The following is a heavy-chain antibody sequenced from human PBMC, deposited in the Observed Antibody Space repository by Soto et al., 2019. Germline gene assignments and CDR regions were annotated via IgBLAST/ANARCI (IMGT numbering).Heavy chain of an antibody. CDR2: IWYDGGNK. D-gene: IGHD1-1*01. CDR3: EREGLGERRGYGMDV. Sequence: QVQLVESGGGVVQPGRSLRLSCAASGFTFSSYGMHWVRQAPGKGLEWVAVIWYDGGNKYYADSVKGRLTISRDNSKNQLYLQMNSLRAEDKAVYYCEREGLGERRGYGMDVWGQGTTVTVYS. J-gene: IGHJ6*02. V-gene: IGHV3-33*01. CDR1: GFTFSSYG.